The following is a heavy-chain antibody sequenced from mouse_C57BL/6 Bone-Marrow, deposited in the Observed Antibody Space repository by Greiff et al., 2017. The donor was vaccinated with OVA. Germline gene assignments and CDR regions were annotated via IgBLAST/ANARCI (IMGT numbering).Heavy chain of an antibody. J-gene: IGHJ2*01. V-gene: IGHV1-82*01. D-gene: IGHD1-1*01. CDR1: GYAFSSSW. Sequence: VQLQESGPELVKPGASVKISCKASGYAFSSSWMTWVKQRPGKGLEWIGRIYPGDGDTNYNGKFKGKATLTADKSSSTAYMQLSSLTSEDSAVYFCARYYYGSSYVDYGGQGTTRTVSS. CDR3: ARYYYGSSYVDY. CDR2: IYPGDGDT.